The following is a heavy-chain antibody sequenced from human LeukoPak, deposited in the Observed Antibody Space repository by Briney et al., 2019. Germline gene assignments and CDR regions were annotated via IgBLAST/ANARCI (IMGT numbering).Heavy chain of an antibody. D-gene: IGHD2-2*01. Sequence: SETLSLTCAVYGGSFSGYYWSWIRQPPGKGLEWIGEINHSGSTNYNPSLKSRVTISVDTSKNQFSLKLSSVTAADTAVYYCARGLVGPAAFDPWGQGTLVTVSS. CDR2: INHSGST. CDR3: ARGLVGPAAFDP. J-gene: IGHJ5*02. V-gene: IGHV4-34*01. CDR1: GGSFSGYY.